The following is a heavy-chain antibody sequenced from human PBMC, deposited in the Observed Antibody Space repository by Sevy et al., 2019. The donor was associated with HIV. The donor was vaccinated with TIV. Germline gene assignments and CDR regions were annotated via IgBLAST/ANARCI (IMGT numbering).Heavy chain of an antibody. CDR2: IKQDGSEK. D-gene: IGHD1-26*01. V-gene: IGHV3-7*01. CDR3: VRLRGSYCLDY. J-gene: IGHJ4*02. Sequence: GGSLRLSCAASGFTFSNYWMSWVRQAPGKGLEWVANIKQDGSEKYYVDSVKGRFTISRDNAKNSLYLQMNSLRAEDTAVYYCVRLRGSYCLDYWGQGTLVTVSS. CDR1: GFTFSNYW.